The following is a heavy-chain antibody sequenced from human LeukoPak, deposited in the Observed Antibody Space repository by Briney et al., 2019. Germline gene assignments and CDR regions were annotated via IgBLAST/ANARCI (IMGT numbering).Heavy chain of an antibody. J-gene: IGHJ4*02. D-gene: IGHD2-15*01. Sequence: GGSLRLSCAASGFTFSSYAMSWVRQAPGKGLEWVSAISGSGGSTYYADSVKGRFTISRDNSKNTLYLQMNSLRAEDTAVYYCVSPTGRGVVVAANWGQGTLVTVSS. CDR2: ISGSGGST. CDR1: GFTFSSYA. V-gene: IGHV3-23*01. CDR3: VSPTGRGVVVAAN.